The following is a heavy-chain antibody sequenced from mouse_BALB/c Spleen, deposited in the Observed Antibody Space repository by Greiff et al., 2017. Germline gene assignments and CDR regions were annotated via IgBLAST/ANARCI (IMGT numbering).Heavy chain of an antibody. J-gene: IGHJ4*01. CDR2: ISDGGSYT. D-gene: IGHD2-4*01. V-gene: IGHV5-4*02. CDR3: ARVGDDYDGGYAMDY. Sequence: EVMLVESGGGLVKPGGSLKLSCAASGFTFSDYSMYWVRQTPEKRLEWVATISDGGSYTYYPDCVKGRFTISRDNAKNNLYLQMSSLKSEDTAMYYCARVGDDYDGGYAMDYWGQGTSVTVSS. CDR1: GFTFSDYS.